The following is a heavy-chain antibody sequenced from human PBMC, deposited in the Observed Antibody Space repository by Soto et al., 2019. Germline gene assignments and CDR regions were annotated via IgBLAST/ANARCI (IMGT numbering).Heavy chain of an antibody. CDR3: ASGGYFTSYNWFDP. Sequence: SETLSLTCTVSGGSVSSGSYYWRWNRQPPGKGLAWIGYIYYSGSTNYNPSLKSRVTISVDTSKNQFSLKLSSVTAADTAVYYCASGGYFTSYNWFDPWGQGTLVTVS. J-gene: IGHJ5*02. CDR1: GGSVSSGSYY. V-gene: IGHV4-61*01. CDR2: IYYSGST. D-gene: IGHD2-21*02.